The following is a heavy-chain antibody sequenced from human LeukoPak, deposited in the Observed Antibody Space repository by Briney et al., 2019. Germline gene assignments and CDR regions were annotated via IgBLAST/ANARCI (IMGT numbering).Heavy chain of an antibody. CDR3: ARDPTYDSGSPLGY. V-gene: IGHV3-7*01. J-gene: IGHJ4*02. D-gene: IGHD3-10*01. CDR1: GVPFTRYW. Sequence: PGGSLRLSCAASGVPFTRYWMTWVRQAPGRGREWVANIKYDGSEKFYVGSVRGRFTISRDNTNNSLHLQMNSLRAEDTAIYYCARDPTYDSGSPLGYGGQGTLVAVSS. CDR2: IKYDGSEK.